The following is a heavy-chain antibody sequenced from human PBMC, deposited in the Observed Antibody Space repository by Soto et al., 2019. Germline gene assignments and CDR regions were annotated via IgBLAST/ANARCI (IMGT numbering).Heavy chain of an antibody. CDR2: LSSDGFGA. D-gene: IGHD3-16*01. J-gene: IGHJ4*02. Sequence: GGSLRLSCAASGFSLIPYWIHWVRQVPGRGLEWVARLSSDGFGAAYEDSVKGRFFISRDIARNTLSLQMNSLRADDTAVYYCARDLGGPDYWGRGTSVTVSS. CDR1: GFSLIPYW. CDR3: ARDLGGPDY. V-gene: IGHV3-74*03.